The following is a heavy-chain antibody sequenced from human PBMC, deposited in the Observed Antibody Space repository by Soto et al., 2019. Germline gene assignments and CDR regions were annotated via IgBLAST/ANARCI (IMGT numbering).Heavy chain of an antibody. V-gene: IGHV4-59*01. CDR1: GGSISTYY. D-gene: IGHD4-17*01. Sequence: SETLSLTGTVSGGSISTYYCTWIRQPPGKGLEWIGYIYYTGSTNYNPSLKSRVTISVDTYKNQFSLKLSSVTAEDTAVYYCARGDYGDLFLGYFGQGNLVTFSS. CDR3: ARGDYGDLFLGY. CDR2: IYYTGST. J-gene: IGHJ4*02.